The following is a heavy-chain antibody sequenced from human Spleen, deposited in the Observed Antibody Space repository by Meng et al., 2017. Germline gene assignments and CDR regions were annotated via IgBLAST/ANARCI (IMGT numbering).Heavy chain of an antibody. CDR1: GESFSHFF. D-gene: IGHD3-10*01. V-gene: IGHV4-34*01. J-gene: IGHJ5*01. Sequence: GSLRSSCAVPGESFSHFFWSWVRQPPGKGLEWIGEVNHIGSTNYNPSLKSRVTMSVDTSKNYFSLRLSSVTAADTAVYYCARSHRINFSGSGSSDSWGQGTLVTVSS. CDR2: VNHIGST. CDR3: ARSHRINFSGSGSSDS.